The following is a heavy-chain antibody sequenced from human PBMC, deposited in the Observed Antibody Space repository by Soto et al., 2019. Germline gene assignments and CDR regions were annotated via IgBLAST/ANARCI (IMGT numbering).Heavy chain of an antibody. Sequence: PSETLSLTCTVSGGSISSYYWNWIRQPAGRGLERIGRFYSSGSPNYNPSLKSRVTLSVDTSKNQFSLTLSSVTAADTAVYYCAREYYSGSGTYYAPFDILVQGTLVTVSS. CDR1: GGSISSYY. CDR3: AREYYSGSGTYYAPFDI. CDR2: FYSSGSP. D-gene: IGHD3-10*01. J-gene: IGHJ4*02. V-gene: IGHV4-4*07.